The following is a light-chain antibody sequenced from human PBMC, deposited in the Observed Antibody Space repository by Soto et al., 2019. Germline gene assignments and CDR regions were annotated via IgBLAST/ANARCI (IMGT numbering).Light chain of an antibody. CDR2: EVS. J-gene: IGLJ1*01. V-gene: IGLV2-14*01. CDR3: SSYTSSSTRV. CDR1: RSDVGGYNY. Sequence: QSVLTQPASVSGSPGQPITISCTGTRSDVGGYNYVSWYQQHPGKAPKLMIYEVSNRPSGVSNRFSGSKSGNTASLTISGLQAEDEADYYCSSYTSSSTRVFGTGTKLTVL.